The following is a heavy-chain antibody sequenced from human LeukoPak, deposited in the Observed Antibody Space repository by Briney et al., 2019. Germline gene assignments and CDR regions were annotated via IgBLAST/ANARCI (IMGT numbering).Heavy chain of an antibody. D-gene: IGHD5-12*01. CDR3: ANGFEWLPPFDY. Sequence: GGSLRLSCAASGFTFSSYAMSWVRQAPGKGLEWFSAISGSGGSTYYADSVKGRFTISRDNSKNTLYLQMNSLRAEDTAVYYCANGFEWLPPFDYWGQGTLVTVSS. J-gene: IGHJ4*02. V-gene: IGHV3-23*01. CDR2: ISGSGGST. CDR1: GFTFSSYA.